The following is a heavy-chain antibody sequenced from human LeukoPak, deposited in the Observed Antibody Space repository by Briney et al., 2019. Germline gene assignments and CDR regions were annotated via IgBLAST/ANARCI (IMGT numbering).Heavy chain of an antibody. J-gene: IGHJ6*03. D-gene: IGHD3-22*01. CDR2: IYYSGST. V-gene: IGHV4-59*01. CDR3: ARGRGNSSGYKVEHGYYYYYYMDV. Sequence: RPSETLSLTCTVSGGSISSYYWSWIRQPPGKGLEWIGYIYYSGSTNYNPSLKSRVTISVDTSKNQFSLKLSSVTAADTAVYYCARGRGNSSGYKVEHGYYYYYYMDVWGKGTTVTVSS. CDR1: GGSISSYY.